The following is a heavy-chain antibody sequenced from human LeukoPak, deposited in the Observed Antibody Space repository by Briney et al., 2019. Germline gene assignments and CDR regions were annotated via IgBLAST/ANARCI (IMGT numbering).Heavy chain of an antibody. Sequence: SETLSLICNVSGGSLISYYWSWIRQPPGKGLEWIGYIYYSGSTNYNPSLTSRVTIPVDTSKNQFSLTLRSVTAADTAVYYFAGGRNCGGGQCWYCDLWGRGTLVGVCS. J-gene: IGHJ2*01. CDR1: GGSLISYY. D-gene: IGHD4-23*01. V-gene: IGHV4-59*01. CDR2: IYYSGST. CDR3: AGGRNCGGGQCWYCDL.